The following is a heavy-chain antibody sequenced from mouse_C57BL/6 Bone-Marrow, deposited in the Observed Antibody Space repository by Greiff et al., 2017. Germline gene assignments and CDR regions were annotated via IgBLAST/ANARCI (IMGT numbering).Heavy chain of an antibody. V-gene: IGHV1-7*01. CDR2: INPSSGYT. D-gene: IGHD1-1*01. CDR3: EGGVILLRAWFAY. CDR1: GYTFTSYW. J-gene: IGHJ3*01. Sequence: VHLVESGAELAKPGASVKLSCKASGYTFTSYWMHWVKQRPGQGLEWIGYINPSSGYTKYNQKFKDKATLTADKSSSTAYMQLSSLTYEDSAVYYCEGGVILLRAWFAYWGQGTLVTVSA.